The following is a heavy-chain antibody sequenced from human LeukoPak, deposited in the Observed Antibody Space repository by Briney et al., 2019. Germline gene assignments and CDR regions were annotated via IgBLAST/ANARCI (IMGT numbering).Heavy chain of an antibody. D-gene: IGHD5-12*01. Sequence: LGGSLRLSCAASGFTFSSYEMNWVRQAPGKGLEWVSYISSSGSTIYYADSVKGRFTISRDNAKNSLYLQMNSLRAEDTAVYYCAREQTRGSYYYYYYMDVWGKGTTVTISS. CDR1: GFTFSSYE. V-gene: IGHV3-48*03. J-gene: IGHJ6*03. CDR3: AREQTRGSYYYYYYMDV. CDR2: ISSSGSTI.